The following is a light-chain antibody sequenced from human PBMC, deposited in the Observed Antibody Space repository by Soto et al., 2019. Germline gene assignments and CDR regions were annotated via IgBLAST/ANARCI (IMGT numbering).Light chain of an antibody. CDR1: QSISSW. V-gene: IGKV1-12*01. CDR3: QQGDSFPIT. Sequence: DIQMTQSPSSVSASVGDRVTITCRASQSISSWLAWYQQKPGTAPKLLIYEASSLQSGVPSRFSGSGVGTEFTLTITSLQPEDFGTYYCQQGDSFPITFGQGTRLDIK. J-gene: IGKJ5*01. CDR2: EAS.